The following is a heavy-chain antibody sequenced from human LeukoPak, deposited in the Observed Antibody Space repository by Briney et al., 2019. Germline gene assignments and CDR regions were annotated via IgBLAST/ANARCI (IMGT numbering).Heavy chain of an antibody. V-gene: IGHV3-21*01. CDR2: ISSSSSYI. D-gene: IGHD4-17*01. J-gene: IGHJ4*02. Sequence: GGSLRLSCAASGFTFSSYWMSWVRQAPGKGLEWVSSISSSSSYIYYADSVKGRFTISRDNAKNSLYLQMNSLRAEDTAVYYCARDGTVTSFDYWGQGTLVTVSS. CDR1: GFTFSSYW. CDR3: ARDGTVTSFDY.